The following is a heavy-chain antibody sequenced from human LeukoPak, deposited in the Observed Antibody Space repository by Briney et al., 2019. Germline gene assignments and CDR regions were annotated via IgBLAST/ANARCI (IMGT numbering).Heavy chain of an antibody. D-gene: IGHD3-16*01. V-gene: IGHV3-53*04. CDR1: GFTVTSNY. CDR2: IYSDAST. CDR3: ARPNYVWRTYRGAIDV. Sequence: GGSLRLSCAASGFTVTSNYMSWVRQAPGKGLEWVSVIYSDASTYYADSVKGRFTISRHNSKNTLYLQMNSLRTEDTAVYYCARPNYVWRTYRGAIDVWGQGTTVTFSS. J-gene: IGHJ6*02.